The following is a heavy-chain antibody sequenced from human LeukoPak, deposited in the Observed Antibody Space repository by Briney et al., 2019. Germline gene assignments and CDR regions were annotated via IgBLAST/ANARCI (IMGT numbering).Heavy chain of an antibody. CDR1: GFTVSSNY. CDR2: IYSGGST. J-gene: IGHJ3*02. CDR3: ARALMYYDILTGRDAFDI. V-gene: IGHV3-53*01. D-gene: IGHD3-9*01. Sequence: PGGSLRLSCAASGFTVSSNYMSWVRQAPGKGLEWVSVIYSGGSTYYADSVKGRFTISRDNSKNTLYLQMNSLRAEDTAVYYCARALMYYDILTGRDAFDIWGQGTMVTVS.